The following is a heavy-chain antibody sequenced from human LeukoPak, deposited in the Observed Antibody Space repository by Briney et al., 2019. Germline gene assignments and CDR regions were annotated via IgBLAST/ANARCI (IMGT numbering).Heavy chain of an antibody. Sequence: PGGSLRLSCAASGFTVSTNCMTWVRQAPGKGLEWVSTIYSGGTTYYADSVMGRFTISRHNSRNTLYLQMNSLRAEDTAVYYCARVDTVMADYFDLWGQGTLVTVSS. D-gene: IGHD5-18*01. CDR2: IYSGGTT. CDR1: GFTVSTNC. CDR3: ARVDTVMADYFDL. J-gene: IGHJ4*02. V-gene: IGHV3-53*04.